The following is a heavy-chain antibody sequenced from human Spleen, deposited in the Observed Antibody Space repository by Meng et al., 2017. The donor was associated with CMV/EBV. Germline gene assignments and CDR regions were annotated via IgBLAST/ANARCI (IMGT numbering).Heavy chain of an antibody. CDR1: GYTFTGYY. J-gene: IGHJ4*02. CDR3: ARDGRREYYFEY. V-gene: IGHV1-46*01. Sequence: CRTSGYTFTGYYMHWVRQAPGQGLEWMGIINPSSGSTTYAQKFQGRVTMTRDTSTSTVYMELGSLRSEDTAVYYCARDGRREYYFEYWGQGTLVTVSS. CDR2: INPSSGST.